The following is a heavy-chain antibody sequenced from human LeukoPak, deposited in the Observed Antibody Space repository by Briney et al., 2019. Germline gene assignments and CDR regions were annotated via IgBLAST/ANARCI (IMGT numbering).Heavy chain of an antibody. CDR3: ARHTLRDLVFDY. V-gene: IGHV4-4*09. CDR2: IYTSGST. Sequence: PSETLSLTCTVSGGSISSYYWSWIRQPPGKGLEWIGYIYTSGSTNYNPSLKSRVTISVDTSKNQFSLKLSSVTAADTAVYYCARHTLRDLVFDYWGQGTLVTVSS. D-gene: IGHD4-17*01. J-gene: IGHJ4*02. CDR1: GGSISSYY.